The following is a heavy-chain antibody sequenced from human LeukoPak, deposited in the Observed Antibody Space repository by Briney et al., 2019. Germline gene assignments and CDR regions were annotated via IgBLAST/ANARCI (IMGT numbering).Heavy chain of an antibody. CDR1: GFTFSSYG. CDR2: IWYDGIKK. J-gene: IGHJ4*02. V-gene: IGHV3-33*07. Sequence: PGRSLRLSCAASGFTFSSYGMYWVRQAPGKGLEWVGVIWYDGIKKNYADSVEGRYTISRDNSKNTLHLKRNSRRAEDTAGYYCARDSAHYFDYWGQGTLVTVSS. CDR3: ARDSAHYFDY.